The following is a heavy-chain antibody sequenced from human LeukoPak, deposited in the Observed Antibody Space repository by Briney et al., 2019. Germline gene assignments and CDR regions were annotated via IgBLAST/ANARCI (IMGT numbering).Heavy chain of an antibody. D-gene: IGHD1-14*01. CDR3: ARDRATGKPSYWFDP. Sequence: ASVKVSCKASGYTFTGYYMHWVRQAPGQGLEWMGWIKPDSGGTNYAQKFKGRVTMTRDTPITTAYMELRSLRSDDTAIYYCARDRATGKPSYWFDPWGQGSLVTVSS. CDR1: GYTFTGYY. V-gene: IGHV1-2*02. CDR2: IKPDSGGT. J-gene: IGHJ5*02.